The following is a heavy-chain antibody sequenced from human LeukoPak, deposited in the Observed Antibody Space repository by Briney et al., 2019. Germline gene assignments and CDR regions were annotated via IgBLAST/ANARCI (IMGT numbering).Heavy chain of an antibody. V-gene: IGHV3-9*03. Sequence: GGSLRLSCAASGFTFDDYAMHWVRQAPGKGLEWVSGISWNSGSIGYADSVKGRFTISRDNAKNSLYLQMNSLRAEDMALYYCAKGLNSGSYKRGSFDYWGQGTLVTVSS. D-gene: IGHD1-26*01. CDR2: ISWNSGSI. J-gene: IGHJ4*02. CDR1: GFTFDDYA. CDR3: AKGLNSGSYKRGSFDY.